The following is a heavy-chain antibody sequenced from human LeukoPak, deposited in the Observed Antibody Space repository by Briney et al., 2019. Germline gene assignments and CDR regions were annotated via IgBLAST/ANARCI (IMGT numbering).Heavy chain of an antibody. V-gene: IGHV4-59*01. CDR1: GGSFSSYY. CDR2: IYSSGDT. Sequence: PSETLSLTCTVFGGSFSSYYWGWIRQSPGKGLEWIAYIYSSGDTNYNPSLKSRVAISIDTSKNQFSLKLSSVTAADTAVYYCARGDGPGNYYYYMDVWGKGTTVTVSS. D-gene: IGHD2-8*01. J-gene: IGHJ6*03. CDR3: ARGDGPGNYYYYMDV.